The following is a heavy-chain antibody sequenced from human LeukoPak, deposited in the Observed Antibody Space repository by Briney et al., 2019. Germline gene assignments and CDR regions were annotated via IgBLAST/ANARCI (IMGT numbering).Heavy chain of an antibody. CDR1: GGTFSSYA. D-gene: IGHD3-22*01. CDR2: IIPISGTA. CDR3: ARLYYYDSSGYYRNYNWFDP. Sequence: EASVKVSCKASGGTFSSYAISWVRQAPGQGLEWMGGIIPISGTANYAQKFQGRVTITADESTSTAYMELSSLRSENTAVYYCARLYYYDSSGYYRNYNWFDPWGQGTLVTVSS. V-gene: IGHV1-69*13. J-gene: IGHJ5*02.